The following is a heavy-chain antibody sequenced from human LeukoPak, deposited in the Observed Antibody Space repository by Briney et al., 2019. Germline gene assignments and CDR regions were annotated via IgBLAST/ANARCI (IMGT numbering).Heavy chain of an antibody. D-gene: IGHD6-19*01. J-gene: IGHJ3*02. CDR3: AKIQGWFNAAFHI. V-gene: IGHV3-23*01. Sequence: GRSLRLSCAASGFSFSSYGMSWVRQAPGKGLEWVSGISDSGDSTYYADSVKGRFTISRDISKNTLFLQMNSLRAEDTAVYYCAKIQGWFNAAFHIGGQGTMVTVS. CDR2: ISDSGDST. CDR1: GFSFSSYG.